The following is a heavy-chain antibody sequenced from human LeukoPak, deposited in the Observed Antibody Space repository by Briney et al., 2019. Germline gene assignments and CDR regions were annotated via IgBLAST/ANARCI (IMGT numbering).Heavy chain of an antibody. V-gene: IGHV3-15*01. CDR2: VKSKTVGETT. Sequence: GGSLRLSCAASGFTFSNAWMNWVRQAPGKGLEWVARVKSKTVGETTSYAAPVKGRFSISRDNSRDMLYLQMNSLETEDTAVYYCATCNGDCYSNFWGQGTLVTVSS. J-gene: IGHJ4*02. CDR3: ATCNGDCYSNF. CDR1: GFTFSNAW. D-gene: IGHD2-21*02.